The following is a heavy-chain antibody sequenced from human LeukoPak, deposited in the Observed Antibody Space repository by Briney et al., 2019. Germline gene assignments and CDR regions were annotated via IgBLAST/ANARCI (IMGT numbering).Heavy chain of an antibody. J-gene: IGHJ4*02. D-gene: IGHD5-12*01. CDR3: AREDGYDPFEY. V-gene: IGHV3-74*01. Sequence: GGSLRLSCAASGITFSYYWMHWVRQAPGKGLVWVSRIDADGTSATYADSVKGRFTISRDNAKNTLYLQMNSLRAEDTAVYYCAREDGYDPFEYWGQGTLVTVSS. CDR1: GITFSYYW. CDR2: IDADGTSA.